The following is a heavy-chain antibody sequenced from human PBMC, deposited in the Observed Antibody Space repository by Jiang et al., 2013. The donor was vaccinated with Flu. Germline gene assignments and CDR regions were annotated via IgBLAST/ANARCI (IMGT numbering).Heavy chain of an antibody. CDR2: IYYMGST. CDR1: GGSISSGGYY. Sequence: KPSQTLSLTCTVSGGSISSGGYYWSWIRQHPGKGLEWIGYIYYMGSTYYNPSLKSRVTISVDTSKNQFSLKLSSVTAADTAVYYCARVRNTAMVTPFDYWGQGTLVTVSS. CDR3: ARVRNTAMVTPFDY. D-gene: IGHD5-18*01. J-gene: IGHJ4*02. V-gene: IGHV4-31*03.